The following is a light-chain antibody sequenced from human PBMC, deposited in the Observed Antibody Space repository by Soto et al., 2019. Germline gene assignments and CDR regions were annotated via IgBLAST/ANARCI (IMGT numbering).Light chain of an antibody. V-gene: IGKV1-9*01. J-gene: IGKJ4*01. CDR1: QGISSY. CDR2: AAS. CDR3: QQLNSYPLT. Sequence: IQLTQSPSSLSASVGDRVTITCLASQGISSYLAWYQQKPGKAPTLLIYAASTLQSGVPSRFSGSGSGTDFTLTISSLQPEDFATYYCQQLNSYPLTFGGGTKVDIK.